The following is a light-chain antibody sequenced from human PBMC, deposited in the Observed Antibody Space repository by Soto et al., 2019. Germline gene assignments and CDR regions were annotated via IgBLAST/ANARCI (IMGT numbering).Light chain of an antibody. CDR3: CSYAGSYSVI. V-gene: IGLV2-23*01. J-gene: IGLJ2*01. CDR1: SSDVGLYNL. Sequence: QSVLTQPASVSGSPGQSITISCTGTSSDVGLYNLVSWYQQHPGKAPKLMIYNAFKRPSGVSNRFSGSKSGNTASLTISGLQAEDEADYFCCSYAGSYSVIFGGGTKLTVL. CDR2: NAF.